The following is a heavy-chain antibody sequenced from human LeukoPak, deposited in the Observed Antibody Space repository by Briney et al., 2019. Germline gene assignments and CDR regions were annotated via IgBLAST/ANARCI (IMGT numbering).Heavy chain of an antibody. CDR1: GGSISSYY. V-gene: IGHV4-59*01. D-gene: IGHD3-3*01. Sequence: NPSETLSLTCTVSGGSISSYYWSWIRQPPGKGLEWIGNIYYSGSTDYNPSLKSRVTISVDTSKNQFSLKLSSVTAADTAVYYCARAGSMFGVVVFDYWGQGTLVTVSS. CDR3: ARAGSMFGVVVFDY. CDR2: IYYSGST. J-gene: IGHJ4*02.